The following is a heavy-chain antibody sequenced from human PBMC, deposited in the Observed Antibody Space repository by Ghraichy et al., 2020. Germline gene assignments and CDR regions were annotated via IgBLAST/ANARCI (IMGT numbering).Heavy chain of an antibody. CDR1: GGSFSGYY. D-gene: IGHD3-10*01. V-gene: IGHV4-34*01. Sequence: SETLSLTCAVYGGSFSGYYWSWIRQPPGKGLEWIGEINHSGSTNYNPSLKSRVTISVDPSQNQFSLKLSSVTAADTAVYYCARDLRITMVRGVRARAGGVDYWGQGTLVTVSS. CDR3: ARDLRITMVRGVRARAGGVDY. J-gene: IGHJ4*02. CDR2: INHSGST.